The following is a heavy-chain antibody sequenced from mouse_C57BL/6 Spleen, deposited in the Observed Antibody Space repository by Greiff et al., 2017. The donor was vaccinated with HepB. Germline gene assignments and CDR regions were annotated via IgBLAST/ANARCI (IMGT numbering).Heavy chain of an antibody. CDR2: IDPSDSYT. J-gene: IGHJ2*01. V-gene: IGHV1-59*01. Sequence: VQLQESGAELVRPGTSVKLSCKASGYTFTSYWMHWVKQRPGQGLEWIGVIDPSDSYTNYNQKFKGKATLTVDTSSSTAYMQLSSLTSEDSAVYYCASLLTGTPLDYWGQGTTLTVSS. D-gene: IGHD4-1*01. CDR3: ASLLTGTPLDY. CDR1: GYTFTSYW.